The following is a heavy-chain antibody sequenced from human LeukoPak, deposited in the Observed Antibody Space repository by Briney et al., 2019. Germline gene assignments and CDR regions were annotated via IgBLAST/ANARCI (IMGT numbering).Heavy chain of an antibody. D-gene: IGHD3-3*01. V-gene: IGHV1-8*01. J-gene: IGHJ4*02. CDR2: MNPNSGNT. Sequence: ASVKVSCKASGYTFTSYDINWVRQATGQGLEWMGWMNPNSGNTGYARKFQGRVTMTRNTSISTAYMELSSLRSEDTAVYYCARGRGHWYFWSGARSKYFDYWGQGTLVTVSS. CDR3: ARGRGHWYFWSGARSKYFDY. CDR1: GYTFTSYD.